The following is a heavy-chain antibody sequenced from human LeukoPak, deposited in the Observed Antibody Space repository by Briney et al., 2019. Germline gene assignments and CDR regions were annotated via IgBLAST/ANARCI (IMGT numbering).Heavy chain of an antibody. Sequence: ASVKVSCKASGYTFTGYYMHWVRQAPGQGLEWMGWINPNSGGTNYARKFQGRVTMTRDTSISTAYMELSRLRSDDTAVYYCARVSYSSSWPYYFDYWGQGTLVTVSS. CDR3: ARVSYSSSWPYYFDY. V-gene: IGHV1-2*02. CDR2: INPNSGGT. CDR1: GYTFTGYY. D-gene: IGHD6-13*01. J-gene: IGHJ4*02.